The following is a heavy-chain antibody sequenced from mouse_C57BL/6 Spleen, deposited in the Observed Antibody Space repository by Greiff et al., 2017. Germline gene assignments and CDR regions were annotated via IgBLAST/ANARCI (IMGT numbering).Heavy chain of an antibody. CDR3: TRNLDGYECY. Sequence: QVQLQQSGAELARPGASVKLSCKASGYTFTSYGISWVKQRTGQGLEWIGEIYPRSGNTYYNEKFKGKATLTADKSSSTAYMELRSLTSEDSAVYFCTRNLDGYECYWGQGTTLTVSS. CDR2: IYPRSGNT. J-gene: IGHJ2*01. CDR1: GYTFTSYG. D-gene: IGHD2-2*01. V-gene: IGHV1-81*01.